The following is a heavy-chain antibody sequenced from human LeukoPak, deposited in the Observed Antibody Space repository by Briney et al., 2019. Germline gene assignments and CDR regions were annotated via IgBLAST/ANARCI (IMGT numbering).Heavy chain of an antibody. CDR1: EFTVSSNY. V-gene: IGHV3-66*01. CDR2: IYSGGST. CDR3: AGGARRQQPFDY. J-gene: IGHJ4*02. D-gene: IGHD6-13*01. Sequence: LPGWSLRLSCAASEFTVSSNYMTWVRQAPGKGLEWVSVIYSGGSTYYADSVKGRFTISRDNSKNTLYLQMNSLRAEDTAVYYCAGGARRQQPFDYWGQGTLVTVSS.